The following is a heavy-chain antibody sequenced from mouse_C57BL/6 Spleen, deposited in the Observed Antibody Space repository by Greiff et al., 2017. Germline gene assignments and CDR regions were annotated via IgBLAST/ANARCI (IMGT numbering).Heavy chain of an antibody. V-gene: IGHV3-6*01. D-gene: IGHD1-1*01. CDR3: ARDNYYGSSYVLFAY. Sequence: EVQLVESGPGLVKPSQSLSLTCSVTGYSITSGYYWNWIRQFPGNKLEWMGYISYDGSNNYNPSIKNRISITRDTSKNQFFLKLNSVTTEDTATYYCARDNYYGSSYVLFAYWGQGTLVTVSA. CDR2: ISYDGSN. J-gene: IGHJ3*01. CDR1: GYSITSGYY.